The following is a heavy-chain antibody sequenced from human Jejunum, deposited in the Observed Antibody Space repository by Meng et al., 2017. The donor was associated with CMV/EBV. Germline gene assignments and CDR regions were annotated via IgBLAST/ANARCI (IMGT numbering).Heavy chain of an antibody. CDR2: IYSSGVP. CDR3: ARFSATGAYYLGMDV. V-gene: IGHV4-59*01. J-gene: IGHJ6*02. CDR1: GVSISRYY. Sequence: SGVSISRYYWTWIRQPPGKGLEWIASIYSSGVPNSNPALESRVTISVDTSKNLFSLNLRSLTAADTAVYYCARFSATGAYYLGMDVWGQGTTVTVSS. D-gene: IGHD1-1*01.